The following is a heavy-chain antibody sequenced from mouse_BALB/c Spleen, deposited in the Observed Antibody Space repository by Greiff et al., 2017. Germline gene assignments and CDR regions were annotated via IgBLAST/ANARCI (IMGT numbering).Heavy chain of an antibody. CDR1: GYTFSSYW. V-gene: IGHV1-9*01. Sequence: VKLVESGAELMKPGASVKISCKATGYTFSSYWIEWVKQRPGHGLEWIGEILPGSGSTNYNEKFKGKATFTADTSSNTAYMQLSSLTSEDSAVYYCARLYDYDGVAYWGQGTLVTVSA. CDR3: ARLYDYDGVAY. CDR2: ILPGSGST. D-gene: IGHD2-4*01. J-gene: IGHJ3*01.